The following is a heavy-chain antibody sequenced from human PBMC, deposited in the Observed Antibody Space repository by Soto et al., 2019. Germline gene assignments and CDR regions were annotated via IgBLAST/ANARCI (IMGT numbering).Heavy chain of an antibody. J-gene: IGHJ5*02. CDR2: ISAYNGNT. V-gene: IGHV1-18*01. Sequence: ASVKVSCKASGYTFTSYGISWVRQAPGQGLEWMGWISAYNGNTNYAQKLQGRVTMTTDTSTSTAYMEPRSLRSDDTAVYYCARDPSCSSTSCYPAGWWFDPWGQGTLVTVSS. D-gene: IGHD2-2*01. CDR3: ARDPSCSSTSCYPAGWWFDP. CDR1: GYTFTSYG.